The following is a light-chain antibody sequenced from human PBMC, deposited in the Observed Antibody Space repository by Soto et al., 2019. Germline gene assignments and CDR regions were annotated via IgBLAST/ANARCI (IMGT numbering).Light chain of an antibody. CDR1: SSNIGSNT. J-gene: IGLJ2*01. Sequence: QSVLTQPPSASGTPGQRLTICCSGSSSNIGSNTVNWYQQLPGTAPKLLIHSNSQRPSGVPDRFSGSKSGTSASLAISGLQSEDEADYYCAAWDDSLNGVVFGGGTKLTVL. V-gene: IGLV1-44*01. CDR2: SNS. CDR3: AAWDDSLNGVV.